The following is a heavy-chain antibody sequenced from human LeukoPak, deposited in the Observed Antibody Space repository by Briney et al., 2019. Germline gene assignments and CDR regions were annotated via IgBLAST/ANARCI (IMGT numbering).Heavy chain of an antibody. V-gene: IGHV4-59*01. CDR3: AREGRNLFDY. CDR2: IYYSGST. CDR1: GGSISSYY. Sequence: SETLSLTCTVSGGSISSYYWSWIRQPPGKGLEWIGYIYYSGSTNYNPSLKSRVTISVDTSKNQFSLKLSSVTAADTAVYYCAREGRNLFDYWGQGTLVTVSS. J-gene: IGHJ4*02.